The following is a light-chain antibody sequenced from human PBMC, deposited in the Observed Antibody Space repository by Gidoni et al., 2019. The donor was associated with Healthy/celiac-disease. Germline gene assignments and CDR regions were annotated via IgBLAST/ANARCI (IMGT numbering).Light chain of an antibody. J-gene: IGKJ1*01. Sequence: VFTQSPGTLSLSPGERATLSCRASQSVSSSYVAWYQQKPGQAPRLLIYGASSRATGIPDSFSGSGSGKDFTLTISRLEPEDFAVYYCQQYGSSPQTFGQGTKVEIK. CDR2: GAS. CDR3: QQYGSSPQT. V-gene: IGKV3-20*01. CDR1: QSVSSSY.